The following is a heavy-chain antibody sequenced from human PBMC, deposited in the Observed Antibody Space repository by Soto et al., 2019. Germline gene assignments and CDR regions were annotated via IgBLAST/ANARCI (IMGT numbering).Heavy chain of an antibody. CDR1: GFTFSSYS. CDR3: ARESRFLEWLSLNWFDP. V-gene: IGHV3-48*02. D-gene: IGHD3-3*01. J-gene: IGHJ5*02. CDR2: ISSSSRTI. Sequence: GGSLRLSCAASGFTFSSYSMNWVRQAPGKGLEWVSYISSSSRTIYYADSVKGRFTISRDNAKNSLYLQMNSLRDEDTAVYYCARESRFLEWLSLNWFDPWGQGTLVTVS.